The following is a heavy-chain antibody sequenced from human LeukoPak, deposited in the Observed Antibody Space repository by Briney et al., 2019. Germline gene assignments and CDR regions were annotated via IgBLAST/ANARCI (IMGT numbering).Heavy chain of an antibody. D-gene: IGHD3-3*01. CDR1: GYSFTSYW. CDR3: ARSSYDPGEWLFPPPDY. J-gene: IGHJ4*02. Sequence: GESLKISCKGSGYSFTSYWIGWVRQMPGKGLEWMGIIYPGDSDTRYSPSFQGQVTISADKSISTAYLQWSSLKASDTAMYYCARSSYDPGEWLFPPPDYWGQGTLVTVSS. V-gene: IGHV5-51*01. CDR2: IYPGDSDT.